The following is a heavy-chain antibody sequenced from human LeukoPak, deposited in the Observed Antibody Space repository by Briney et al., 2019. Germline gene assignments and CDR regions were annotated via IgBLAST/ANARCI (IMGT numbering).Heavy chain of an antibody. D-gene: IGHD4-17*01. CDR1: GYTFTGYY. CDR2: ISAYNGNT. J-gene: IGHJ4*02. CDR3: ARVVRSGYFDY. Sequence: ASVKVSCKASGYTFTGYYMHWVRQAPGQGLEWMGWISAYNGNTNYAQKLQGRVTMTTDTSTSTAYMELRSLRSDDTAVYYCARVVRSGYFDYWGQGTLVTVSS. V-gene: IGHV1-18*04.